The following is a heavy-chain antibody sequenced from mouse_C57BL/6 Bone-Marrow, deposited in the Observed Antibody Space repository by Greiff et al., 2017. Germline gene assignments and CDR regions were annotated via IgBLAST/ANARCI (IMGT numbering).Heavy chain of an antibody. CDR2: ISSGSSTI. D-gene: IGHD1-1*01. CDR1: GFTFSDYG. J-gene: IGHJ3*01. Sequence: EVQLVESGGGLVKPGGSLKLSCAASGFTFSDYGMHWVRQAPVQGLEWVAYISSGSSTIHYAATVKGRFTISRDNAKNTLFLQMTSLGSEDTSMCYCARPLYYGSSSFAYWGQGTLVTVSA. CDR3: ARPLYYGSSSFAY. V-gene: IGHV5-17*01.